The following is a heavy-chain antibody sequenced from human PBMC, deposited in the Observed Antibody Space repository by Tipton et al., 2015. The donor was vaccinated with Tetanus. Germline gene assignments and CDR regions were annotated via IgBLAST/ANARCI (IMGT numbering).Heavy chain of an antibody. CDR1: GGSISSYY. CDR3: ARDERYGDYAY. D-gene: IGHD4-17*01. V-gene: IGHV4-59*12. Sequence: TLSLTCTVSGGSISSYYWSWIRQPPGKGLEWIGNIYHRGSTYYNPSLKSRVTISVDTSKNQFSLKLSSVTAADTAVYYCARDERYGDYAYWGQGALVTVSS. J-gene: IGHJ4*02. CDR2: IYHRGST.